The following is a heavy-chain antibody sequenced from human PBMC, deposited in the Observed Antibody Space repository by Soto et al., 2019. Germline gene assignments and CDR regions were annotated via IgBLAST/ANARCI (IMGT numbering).Heavy chain of an antibody. CDR2: IYYSGST. Sequence: SETLSLTCTVSGGSISSSSYYWGWIRQPPGKGLEWIGSIYYSGSTYYNPSLKSRVTISVDTSKNQFSLKLSSVTAADTAVYYCARPLGGVGGVSPHYGMDVWGKGTTVTVSS. J-gene: IGHJ6*04. V-gene: IGHV4-39*01. CDR1: GGSISSSSYY. D-gene: IGHD3-16*01. CDR3: ARPLGGVGGVSPHYGMDV.